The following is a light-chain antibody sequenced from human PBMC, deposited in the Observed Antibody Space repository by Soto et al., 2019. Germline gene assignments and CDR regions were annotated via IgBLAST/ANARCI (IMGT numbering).Light chain of an antibody. CDR3: QQYGSSPPT. J-gene: IGKJ1*01. V-gene: IGKV3-20*01. CDR1: QSISRY. Sequence: IVLTQSPGTLSLSPEERTTLSCRGSQSISRYLAWYQQKPGQGPRLLIYGASSRATGTPDRFSGSGSGTVFTLTINRLEPEDFALYYCQQYGSSPPTFGQGTKVEIK. CDR2: GAS.